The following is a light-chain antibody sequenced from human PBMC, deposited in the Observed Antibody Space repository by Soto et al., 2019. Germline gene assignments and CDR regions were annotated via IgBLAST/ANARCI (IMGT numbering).Light chain of an antibody. J-gene: IGLJ1*01. V-gene: IGLV1-44*01. Sequence: QSVLTQPPSASGTPGQRVTISCSGSSSNIGSNTVNWYQQLPGTAPKLLIYSNNQRPSGVPDRFSGSKSGTSASLAISGLQSEYEADYYCAAWDDSLNGRYVFGTGTKVTVL. CDR1: SSNIGSNT. CDR3: AAWDDSLNGRYV. CDR2: SNN.